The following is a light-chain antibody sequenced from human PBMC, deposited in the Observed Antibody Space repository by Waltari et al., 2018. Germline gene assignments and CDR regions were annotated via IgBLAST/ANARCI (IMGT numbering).Light chain of an antibody. J-gene: IGKJ2*01. CDR3: QQVINYPYI. CDR1: QGISSN. Sequence: IQMTQSPSSLSASVGDRVPITCRASQGISSNLAWYQQKPGKVPKLLIYPASTLQNGVPSRFSGTGSGTDFSLTISSLQPEDFAIYYCQQVINYPYIFGQGTKLEIK. CDR2: PAS. V-gene: IGKV1-9*01.